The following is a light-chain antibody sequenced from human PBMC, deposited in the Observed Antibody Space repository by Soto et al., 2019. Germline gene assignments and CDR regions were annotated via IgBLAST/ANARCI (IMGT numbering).Light chain of an antibody. CDR1: EDINNF. CDR3: QQSYSRPPLT. V-gene: IGKV1-39*01. Sequence: DIQMTQSPSSLSASVGDRVTITCRASEDINNFLNWYQQKPGKAPKLLIYAASSLQSGVPPRFSGSASGTDFTLTINSLRPEDFATYYCQQSYSRPPLTFGGGTKVEIK. CDR2: AAS. J-gene: IGKJ4*01.